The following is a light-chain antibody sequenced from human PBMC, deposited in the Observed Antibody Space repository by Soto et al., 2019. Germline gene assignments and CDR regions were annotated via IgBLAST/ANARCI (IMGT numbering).Light chain of an antibody. CDR2: EVN. Sequence: QSVLTQPPSASGAPGQSVTISCTGSSSDVGAYNYVSWYQQFPGKAPQIMIYEVNKRPSGVPDRFSGSKSGNTASLTVSGLQTEDEADYYCRSFAGRNTVFFGGGTKVTVL. J-gene: IGLJ2*01. V-gene: IGLV2-8*01. CDR1: SSDVGAYNY. CDR3: RSFAGRNTVF.